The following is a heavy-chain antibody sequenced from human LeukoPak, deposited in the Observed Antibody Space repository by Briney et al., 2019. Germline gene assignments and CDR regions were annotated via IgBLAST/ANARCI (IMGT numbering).Heavy chain of an antibody. CDR1: GYTFIAYY. CDR2: INPSGGST. J-gene: IGHJ4*02. Sequence: GASVKVSCKASGYTFIAYYMHWVRQAPGQGLEWMGIINPSGGSTSYAQKFQGRVTMTRDTSTSTVYMELSSLRSEDTAVYYCARGTYYYDSSGSLYYFDYWGQGTLVTVSS. V-gene: IGHV1-46*01. CDR3: ARGTYYYDSSGSLYYFDY. D-gene: IGHD3-22*01.